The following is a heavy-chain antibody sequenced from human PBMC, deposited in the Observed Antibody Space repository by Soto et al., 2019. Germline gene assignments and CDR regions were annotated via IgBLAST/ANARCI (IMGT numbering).Heavy chain of an antibody. CDR3: ARVGWFGELFADY. CDR1: GGAFSSYA. J-gene: IGHJ4*02. CDR2: IIPIFGTA. D-gene: IGHD3-10*01. Sequence: GDSGKGCFKASGGAFSSYAISLVRQAPGQGLEWMGGIIPIFGTANYAQEFQGRVTITADESTSTAYMELSSLRSEDTAVYYCARVGWFGELFADYWGQGTLVTVSS. V-gene: IGHV1-69*13.